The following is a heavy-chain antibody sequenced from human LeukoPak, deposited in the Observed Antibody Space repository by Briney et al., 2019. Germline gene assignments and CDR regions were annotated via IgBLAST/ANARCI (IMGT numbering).Heavy chain of an antibody. D-gene: IGHD2-15*01. CDR3: ARDCSGSSCYWIH. CDR1: GFTFSIYG. J-gene: IGHJ4*02. CDR2: ISAYNGNT. Sequence: ASVKVSCKASGFTFSIYGISWVRQAPGQGLEWLGYISAYNGNTNYAQKVQGRITMTTDTSTSTAYMEMRSLRSADTAVYYCARDCSGSSCYWIHWGQGTLVTVSS. V-gene: IGHV1-18*01.